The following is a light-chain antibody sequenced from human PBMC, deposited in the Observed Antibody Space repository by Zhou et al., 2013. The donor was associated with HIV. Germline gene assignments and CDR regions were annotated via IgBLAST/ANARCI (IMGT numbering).Light chain of an antibody. J-gene: IGKJ1*01. CDR2: AAS. V-gene: IGKV3-15*01. CDR1: QSVSRN. Sequence: DIVMTQSPATLSVSPGERVTLSCRASQSVSRNLAWYQQRPGQAPRLLIYAASSRATDIPARFSGSGSGTDFTLTITRLEPEDFAVYYCQQFDGSPTWTFGPGTRVEMK. CDR3: QQFDGSPTWT.